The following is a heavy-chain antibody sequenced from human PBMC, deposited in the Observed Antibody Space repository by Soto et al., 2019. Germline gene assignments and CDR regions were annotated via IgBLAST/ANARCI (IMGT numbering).Heavy chain of an antibody. Sequence: GGSLRLLRAASVFTLWSSAFTGARQPPGKGLEWVSAISGSGGSTYYADSVKGRFTVSRDNAKNSVYLEMNSLSAEDTTLNYCERVSEGLSSTFDYCGPRTPVTVS. CDR2: ISGSGGST. CDR1: VFTLWSSA. J-gene: IGHJ4*02. V-gene: IGHV3-23*01. CDR3: ERVSEGLSSTFDY. D-gene: IGHD6-6*01.